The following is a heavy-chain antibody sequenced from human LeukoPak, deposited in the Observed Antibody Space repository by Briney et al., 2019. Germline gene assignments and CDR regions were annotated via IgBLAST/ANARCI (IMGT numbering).Heavy chain of an antibody. Sequence: GSLRLSCAASGFTFSSYAMSWVRQAPGKGLEWIGEIYHSGSTNYNPSLKSRVTISVDKSKNQFSLKLSSVTAADTAVYYCASGAAAGLWGQGTLVTVSS. CDR2: IYHSGST. J-gene: IGHJ4*02. CDR1: GFTFSSYAM. V-gene: IGHV4-4*02. CDR3: ASGAAAGL. D-gene: IGHD6-13*01.